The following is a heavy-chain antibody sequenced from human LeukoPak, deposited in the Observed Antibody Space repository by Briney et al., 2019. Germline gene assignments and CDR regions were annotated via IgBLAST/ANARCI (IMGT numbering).Heavy chain of an antibody. CDR2: IYYTGTT. V-gene: IGHV4-59*01. Sequence: SETLSLTCSVSGGSISTYYWSWIRQPPGKGLEWVGYIYYTGTTNYNPSLRSRLTISVDTSRNQFSLRLSSVTAADTAVYYCAREDPQTTVPEGMDVWGHGTTVIVSS. CDR1: GGSISTYY. D-gene: IGHD4-17*01. CDR3: AREDPQTTVPEGMDV. J-gene: IGHJ6*02.